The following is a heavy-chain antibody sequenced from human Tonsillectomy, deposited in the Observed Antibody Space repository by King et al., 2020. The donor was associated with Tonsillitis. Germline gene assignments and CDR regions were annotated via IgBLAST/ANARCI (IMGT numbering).Heavy chain of an antibody. D-gene: IGHD6-6*01. V-gene: IGHV5-10-1*03. J-gene: IGHJ6*02. CDR1: GYSFTSYW. CDR2: IDPSDSYT. CDR3: ARPGIAARPPGSFGYYYGMDV. Sequence: EVQLVQSGAEVKKPGESLRISCKGSGYSFTSYWISWVRQMPGKGLEWMGRIDPSDSYTNYSPSFQGHVTISADKSISTAYLQWSSLKASDTAMYYCARPGIAARPPGSFGYYYGMDVWGQGTTVTVSS.